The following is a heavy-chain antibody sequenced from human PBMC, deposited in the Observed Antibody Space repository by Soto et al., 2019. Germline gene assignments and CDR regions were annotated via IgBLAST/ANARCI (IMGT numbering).Heavy chain of an antibody. CDR1: GYTSTAYY. CDR2: INPNSGGT. Sequence: RASVKVSCKASGYTSTAYYMHWVRQSPGQGLEWMGWINPNSGGTNFAQKFQGRVTMTRDTSINTAYMELSSLRSDDAAVYYCATDKEGNKLLGSDNWSQGTLVTVSS. J-gene: IGHJ4*02. V-gene: IGHV1-2*02. CDR3: ATDKEGNKLLGSDN. D-gene: IGHD2-15*01.